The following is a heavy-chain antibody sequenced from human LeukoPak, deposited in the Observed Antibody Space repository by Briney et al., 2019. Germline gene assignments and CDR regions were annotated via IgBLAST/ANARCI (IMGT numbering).Heavy chain of an antibody. J-gene: IGHJ4*02. CDR1: GFTFSDYY. V-gene: IGHV3-11*04. D-gene: IGHD5-24*01. Sequence: GGSLRLSCAASGFTFSDYYMSWIRQAPGKGLEWVSYVSSSGSTIYYADSVKGRFTISRDNAKNSLYLQMNSLRAEDTAVYYCAGSRDGYNSLDYWGQGTLVTVSS. CDR2: VSSSGSTI. CDR3: AGSRDGYNSLDY.